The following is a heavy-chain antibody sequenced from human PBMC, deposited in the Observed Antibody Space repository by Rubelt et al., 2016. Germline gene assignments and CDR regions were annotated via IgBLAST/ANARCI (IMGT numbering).Heavy chain of an antibody. D-gene: IGHD1-26*01. Sequence: EVQLVESGGGLVQPGGSLRLSCAASGFTFSSSNMNWVRQAPGKGLEWISFLSSSSSTLYYADAVKGRFTISRDKAKNSLYRQMNSLRDEGTAVYYCARGTPQWDPRDFDYWGQGTLVTVSS. J-gene: IGHJ4*02. CDR2: LSSSSSTL. CDR1: GFTFSSSN. V-gene: IGHV3-48*02. CDR3: ARGTPQWDPRDFDY.